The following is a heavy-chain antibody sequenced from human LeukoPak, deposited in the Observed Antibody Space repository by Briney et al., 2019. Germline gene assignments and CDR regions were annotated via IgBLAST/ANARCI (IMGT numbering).Heavy chain of an antibody. CDR2: ISGSGGST. J-gene: IGHJ5*02. Sequence: GGSLRLSCAASGFTFNNYPMSWVRQAPGKGLEWVSAISGSGGSTYYADSVKGRFTISRDNSKNTLYLQMNSLRAEDTAVYYCAGVVTAIPNWFDPWGQGTLVTVSS. CDR3: AGVVTAIPNWFDP. V-gene: IGHV3-23*01. CDR1: GFTFNNYP. D-gene: IGHD2-21*02.